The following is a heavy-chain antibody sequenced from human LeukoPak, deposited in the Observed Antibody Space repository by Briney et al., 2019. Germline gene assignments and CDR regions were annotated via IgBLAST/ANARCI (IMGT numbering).Heavy chain of an antibody. D-gene: IGHD6-6*01. CDR3: ARDSGEYSSSWGYFDY. CDR2: IIPIFGTA. J-gene: IGHJ4*02. Sequence: SVKVSCKASGGTFSSYAISWVRQAPGQGLEWMGGIIPIFGTANYAQKFQGRVTITADESTSTAYMELSSLRSEDTAVYYCARDSGEYSSSWGYFDYWGQGTLVTVSS. V-gene: IGHV1-69*13. CDR1: GGTFSSYA.